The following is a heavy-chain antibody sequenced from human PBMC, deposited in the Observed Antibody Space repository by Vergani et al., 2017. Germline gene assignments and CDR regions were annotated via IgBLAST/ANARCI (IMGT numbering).Heavy chain of an antibody. J-gene: IGHJ4*02. CDR2: IGKDGINT. Sequence: VQLLASGGDLVQPGGSLRLSCAASGFTFNHYAMNWVRPAPGKGLEWLAYIGKDGINTRYRDAVKGRFTVSRDNSKDILYLQMDSLRSEDTALYYCAKYLRDSTDGLPDSWGPGTLVIVSS. V-gene: IGHV3-30*02. CDR1: GFTFNHYA. D-gene: IGHD2-21*02. CDR3: AKYLRDSTDGLPDS.